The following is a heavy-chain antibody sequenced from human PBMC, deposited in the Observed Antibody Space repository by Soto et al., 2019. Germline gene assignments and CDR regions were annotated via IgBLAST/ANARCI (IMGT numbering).Heavy chain of an antibody. CDR2: ISSSSSYI. J-gene: IGHJ5*02. Sequence: GSLRLSCAASGFTFSSYSMNWVRQAPGKGLEWVSSISSSSSYIYYADSVKGRFTISRDNAKNSLYLQMNSLRAEDTAVYYCASGRILGARPPGDPWGQGTLVTVSS. CDR1: GFTFSSYS. CDR3: ASGRILGARPPGDP. V-gene: IGHV3-21*01. D-gene: IGHD1-26*01.